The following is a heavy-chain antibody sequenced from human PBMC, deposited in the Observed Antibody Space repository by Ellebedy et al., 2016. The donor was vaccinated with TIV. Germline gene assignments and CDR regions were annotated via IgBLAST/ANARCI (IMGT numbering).Heavy chain of an antibody. CDR3: ARASTSGWYILDY. D-gene: IGHD6-19*01. J-gene: IGHJ4*02. Sequence: GESLKISCAASGFPFSTYGMHWVRQAPGKGLEWVAVIWYDGRSGYYADSVKGRFTISRDNSKNTLYLQMNSLRAEDTAVYYCARASTSGWYILDYWGQGTLVSVSS. V-gene: IGHV3-33*01. CDR2: IWYDGRSG. CDR1: GFPFSTYG.